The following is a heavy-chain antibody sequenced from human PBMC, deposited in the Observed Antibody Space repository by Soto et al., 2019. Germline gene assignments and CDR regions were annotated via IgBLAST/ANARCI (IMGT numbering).Heavy chain of an antibody. CDR3: AKCYGSCFDH. CDR1: GSAISSSY. Sequence: SETLTLTFTVSGSAISSSYWGWIRQPPGKGLEWIGYIYYSGSTNYNPSLKSRVTISVDTSKNQFSLKLSSVTAADTAVYYCAKCYGSCFDHWGQGTRVTVSS. CDR2: IYYSGST. J-gene: IGHJ4*02. D-gene: IGHD2-2*01. V-gene: IGHV4-59*08.